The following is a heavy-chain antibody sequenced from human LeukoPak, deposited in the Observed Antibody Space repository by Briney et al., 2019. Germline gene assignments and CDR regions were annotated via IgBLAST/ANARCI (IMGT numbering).Heavy chain of an antibody. CDR2: IDNCGSYT. CDR3: ARDLPISDSSGYYLDS. V-gene: IGHV3-74*01. CDR1: GFIFSSKW. D-gene: IGHD3-22*01. Sequence: PGGSLRLSCAASGFIFSSKWIHWVRQAPGKGLEWVSRIDNCGSYTSYADSVKGRFTISRDNAKNTLYLQMNSLRAEDTAVYYCARDLPISDSSGYYLDSWGQGTVVTVSS. J-gene: IGHJ4*02.